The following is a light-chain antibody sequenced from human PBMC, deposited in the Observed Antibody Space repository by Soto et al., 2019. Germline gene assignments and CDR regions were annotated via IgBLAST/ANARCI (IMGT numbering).Light chain of an antibody. V-gene: IGKV3-15*01. CDR3: QQDNDWPPWT. Sequence: EIVMTQSPATLSVSPGERATLSCRASQSVSGSLAWYQQKPGQAPRLLIYGASTRATGIPARFSGSGSGTEFTLTINSLQSEDFAVYYCQQDNDWPPWTFGQGTKVESK. J-gene: IGKJ1*01. CDR1: QSVSGS. CDR2: GAS.